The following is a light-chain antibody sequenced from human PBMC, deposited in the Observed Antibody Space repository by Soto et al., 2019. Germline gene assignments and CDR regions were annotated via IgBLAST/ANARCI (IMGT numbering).Light chain of an antibody. CDR3: QHYGGVWP. V-gene: IGKV1-5*03. J-gene: IGKJ1*01. CDR2: KAS. Sequence: DIKMNLSPSTLSGSIGDRVTITCRASQTISSWLAWYQQKPGKAPKLLIYKASTLKSGVPSRFSGSGSGTEFTLTITSLQPDDFATYHCQHYGGVWPFAQVTKVDI. CDR1: QTISSW.